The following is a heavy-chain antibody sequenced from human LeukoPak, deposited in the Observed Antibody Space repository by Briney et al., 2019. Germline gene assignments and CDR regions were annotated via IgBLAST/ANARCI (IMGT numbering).Heavy chain of an antibody. J-gene: IGHJ4*02. CDR2: IIHIFGTA. V-gene: IGHV1-69*05. Sequence: GASVKVSCKASGYTFTGYYMHWVRQAPGPGLEWMGGIIHIFGTANYAQKFQGRVTITTDESTSTAYMELSSLRSEDTAVYYCAGHYYDSSGYFDYWGQGTLVTVSS. CDR3: AGHYYDSSGYFDY. CDR1: GYTFTGYY. D-gene: IGHD3-22*01.